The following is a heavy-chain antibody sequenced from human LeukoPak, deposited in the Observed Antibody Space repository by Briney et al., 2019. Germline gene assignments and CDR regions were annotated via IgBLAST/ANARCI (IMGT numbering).Heavy chain of an antibody. CDR3: AKDQRVLWFGELFWFDP. CDR2: IWYDGSNK. V-gene: IGHV3-33*06. J-gene: IGHJ5*02. Sequence: GRSLRLSCAASGFTFSSYGMHWVRQAPGKGPEWVAVIWYDGSNKYYADSVKGRFTISRDNSKNTLYLQMNSLRAEDTAVYYCAKDQRVLWFGELFWFDPWGQGTLVTVSS. D-gene: IGHD3-10*01. CDR1: GFTFSSYG.